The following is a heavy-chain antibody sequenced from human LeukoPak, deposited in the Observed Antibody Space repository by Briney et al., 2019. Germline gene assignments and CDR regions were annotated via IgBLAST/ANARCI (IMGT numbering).Heavy chain of an antibody. CDR3: ARGVVGATLFDS. CDR2: ISSSGITI. D-gene: IGHD1-26*01. CDR1: GFTFRNHD. Sequence: GGSLRLSCAASGFTFRNHDLNWVRQAPGKGLEWVSYISSSGITIYYAGSVKGRFTISRDNSKSTLFLQMNSLRAEDTAVYYCARGVVGATLFDSWGQGTLVTVSS. J-gene: IGHJ4*02. V-gene: IGHV3-48*03.